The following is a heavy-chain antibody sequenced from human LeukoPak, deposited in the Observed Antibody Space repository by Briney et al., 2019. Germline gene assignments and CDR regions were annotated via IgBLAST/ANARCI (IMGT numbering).Heavy chain of an antibody. CDR1: GGSFSGYY. CDR3: ARGGNYPRYCSSTSCSRFRYFDY. J-gene: IGHJ4*02. Sequence: PSETLSLTCAVYGGSFSGYYWGWIRQPPGKGLEWIGEINHSGSTNYNPSLKSRVTISVDTSKNQFSLKLSSVTAADTAVYYCARGGNYPRYCSSTSCSRFRYFDYWGQGTLVTVSS. CDR2: INHSGST. V-gene: IGHV4-34*01. D-gene: IGHD2-2*01.